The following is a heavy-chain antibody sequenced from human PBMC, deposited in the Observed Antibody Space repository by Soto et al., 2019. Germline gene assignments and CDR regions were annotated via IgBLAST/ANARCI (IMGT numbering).Heavy chain of an antibody. CDR3: ARGGLYRFYMDV. J-gene: IGHJ6*03. CDR2: INGDASRR. CDR1: GFTFSTYW. V-gene: IGHV3-74*01. Sequence: EVQLVESGGGLVQPGGSLRLSCAASGFTFSTYWMHWVRQAPGKGLVWVSRINGDASRRNYADSVEGRFTISRDNAKNTVYLQMNSLRDEDTAVYYCARGGLYRFYMDVWGKGTTVTVSS.